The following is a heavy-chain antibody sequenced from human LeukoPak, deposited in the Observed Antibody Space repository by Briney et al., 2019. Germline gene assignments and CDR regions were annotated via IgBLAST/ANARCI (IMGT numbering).Heavy chain of an antibody. D-gene: IGHD3-22*01. Sequence: GGSLRLSCAASGFTFSSYAMSWVRQAPGKGLEWVSGISGSGGGTYYADSVKGRFTISRDNSKNTLYLRMNSLRAEDTAIYYCAKDLYSSGLYYFAFWGQGTLVAVSS. CDR3: AKDLYSSGLYYFAF. J-gene: IGHJ4*02. CDR1: GFTFSSYA. V-gene: IGHV3-23*01. CDR2: ISGSGGGT.